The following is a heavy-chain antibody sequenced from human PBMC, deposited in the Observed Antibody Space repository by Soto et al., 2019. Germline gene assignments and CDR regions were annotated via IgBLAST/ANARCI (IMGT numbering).Heavy chain of an antibody. CDR1: GVSFSGYY. J-gene: IGHJ5*02. Sequence: WETLSLTCAFYGVSFSGYYWSWIRQPPGKWLEWIGEINHSGSTNYNPSLKSRVTISVDTSKNQFSLKLSSVTAADTAVYYCARGRGMGQWLPSNWFDPWGQGPLVNVSP. CDR3: ARGRGMGQWLPSNWFDP. D-gene: IGHD6-19*01. V-gene: IGHV4-34*01. CDR2: INHSGST.